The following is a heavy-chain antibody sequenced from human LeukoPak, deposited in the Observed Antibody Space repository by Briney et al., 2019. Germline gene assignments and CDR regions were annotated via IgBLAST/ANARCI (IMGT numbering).Heavy chain of an antibody. Sequence: PSETLSLTCAVYGGSFSGYYWSWIRQPPGKGLEWIGEINHSGSTNYNPSLKSRVTISVDTSKNQFSLKLSSVTAADTAVYYCASGRLVTPRGDHAFDIWGQGTMVTVSS. CDR3: ASGRLVTPRGDHAFDI. CDR2: INHSGST. D-gene: IGHD5-18*01. CDR1: GGSFSGYY. V-gene: IGHV4-34*01. J-gene: IGHJ3*02.